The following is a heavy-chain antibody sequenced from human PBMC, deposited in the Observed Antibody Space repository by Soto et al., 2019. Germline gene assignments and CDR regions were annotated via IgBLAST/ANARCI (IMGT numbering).Heavy chain of an antibody. Sequence: GASLRLSCAASGFSFSSHEMNCLSQDPGKGLEWISYISGSGVTTYYADSVRGRFIVSRDNAQESLFLQMNSLRVEDTAIYYCARGGVYWGEASLVTVSS. CDR2: ISGSGVTT. CDR1: GFSFSSHE. D-gene: IGHD2-8*01. J-gene: IGHJ4*02. V-gene: IGHV3-48*03. CDR3: ARGGVY.